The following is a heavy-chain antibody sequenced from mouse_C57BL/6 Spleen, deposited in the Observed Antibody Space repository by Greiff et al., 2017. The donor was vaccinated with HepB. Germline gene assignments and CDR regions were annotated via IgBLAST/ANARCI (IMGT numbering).Heavy chain of an antibody. CDR3: ARGGLRKDYAMDY. CDR1: GYTFTSYG. J-gene: IGHJ4*01. V-gene: IGHV1-81*01. Sequence: LVESGAELARPGASVKLSCKASGYTFTSYGISWVKQRTGQGLEWIGEIYPRSGNTYYNEKFKGKATLTADKSSSTAYMELRSLTSEDSAVYFCARGGLRKDYAMDYWGQGTSVTVSS. D-gene: IGHD1-1*01. CDR2: IYPRSGNT.